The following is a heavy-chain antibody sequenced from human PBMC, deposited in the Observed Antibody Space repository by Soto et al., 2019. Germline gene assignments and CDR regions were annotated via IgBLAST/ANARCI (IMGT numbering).Heavy chain of an antibody. D-gene: IGHD2-21*02. Sequence: ASVKVSCKASGYTFTSYAMHWVXQAPGQRLEWMGWINAGNGNTKYSQKFQGRVTITRDTSASTAYMELSSLRSEDTAVYYCARSIVVVTPLDYWGQGTLVTV. J-gene: IGHJ4*02. CDR2: INAGNGNT. CDR1: GYTFTSYA. CDR3: ARSIVVVTPLDY. V-gene: IGHV1-3*01.